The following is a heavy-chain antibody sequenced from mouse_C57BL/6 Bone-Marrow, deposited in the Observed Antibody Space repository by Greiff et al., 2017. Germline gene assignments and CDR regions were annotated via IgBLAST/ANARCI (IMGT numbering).Heavy chain of an antibody. CDR1: GYTFTSYW. V-gene: IGHV1-69*01. CDR2: IDPSDSYT. J-gene: IGHJ2*01. CDR3: AREGILRSFDY. Sequence: QVQLQQPGAELVMPGASLKLSCKASGYTFTSYWMHWVKQRPGQGLEWIGEIDPSDSYTNYNQKFKGKSTLTVDKSSSTAYMQLSSLTSEDSAVYYCAREGILRSFDYWGQGTTLTVSS. D-gene: IGHD1-1*01.